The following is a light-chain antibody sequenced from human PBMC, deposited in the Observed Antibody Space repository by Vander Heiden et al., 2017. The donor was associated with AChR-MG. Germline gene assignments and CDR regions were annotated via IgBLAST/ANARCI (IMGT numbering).Light chain of an antibody. J-gene: IGKJ4*01. Sequence: DIQMTQSPSLLSASVGDRVIICCPASQGISNNLHWYQQKPGKAPNLLIYDASNIETGVPSRFTGSGAGTEFTFAISSLQPEDIATYYSLQGENLPLAFGEGTKVEI. V-gene: IGKV1-33*01. CDR3: LQGENLPLA. CDR1: QGISNN. CDR2: DAS.